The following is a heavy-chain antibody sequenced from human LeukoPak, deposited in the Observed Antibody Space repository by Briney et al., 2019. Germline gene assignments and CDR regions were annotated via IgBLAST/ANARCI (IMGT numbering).Heavy chain of an antibody. V-gene: IGHV3-21*01. D-gene: IGHD3-16*01. J-gene: IGHJ4*02. CDR1: GFNFSTYT. Sequence: GGSLRLSCAASGFNFSTYTMNWVRQATGKGLEWVSSITSSSSYLYSADSVKGRFTISRDNAKNSLYLQMNSLRAEDTAVYYCARRVMIAFGGVGFYFDYWGQGNLVTVSS. CDR3: ARRVMIAFGGVGFYFDY. CDR2: ITSSSSYL.